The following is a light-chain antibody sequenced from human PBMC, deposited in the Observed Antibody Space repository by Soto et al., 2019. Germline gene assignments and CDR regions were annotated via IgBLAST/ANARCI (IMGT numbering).Light chain of an antibody. V-gene: IGLV1-44*01. J-gene: IGLJ2*01. CDR2: SSN. Sequence: QSVLTQPPSASGTPGQRVTISCSGSSSDIGTNTVNWYQQLPGTAPKLLIYSSNQRPSGVPDRFSGSKSGTSASLAISGLQSEDEAEYYRAAWDESRNGVVFGGGNKRTVL. CDR1: SSDIGTNT. CDR3: AAWDESRNGVV.